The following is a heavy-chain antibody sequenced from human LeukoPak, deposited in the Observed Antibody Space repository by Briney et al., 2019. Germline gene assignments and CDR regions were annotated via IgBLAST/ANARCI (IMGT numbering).Heavy chain of an antibody. J-gene: IGHJ6*02. CDR3: AKGPDITIFGVVIIPLDGMDV. CDR1: GFTFSSYA. D-gene: IGHD3-3*01. V-gene: IGHV3-23*01. CDR2: ISGSGGST. Sequence: GASLRLSCAASGFTFSSYAMSWVRQAPGKGLEWVSAISGSGGSTYYADSVKGRFTISRDNSKNTLYLQMNSLRAEDTAVYDCAKGPDITIFGVVIIPLDGMDVWGQGTTVTVSS.